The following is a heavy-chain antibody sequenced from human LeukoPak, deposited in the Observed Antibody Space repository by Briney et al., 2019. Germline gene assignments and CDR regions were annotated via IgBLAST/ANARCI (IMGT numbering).Heavy chain of an antibody. J-gene: IGHJ5*02. D-gene: IGHD6-19*01. CDR1: GYTLTSYG. Sequence: ASVKVSCKASGYTLTSYGISWVRQAPGQGLEWMGWISAYNGNTNYAQKLQGRVTMTTDTSTSTAYMELRSLRSDDTAVYYCARPVSSGWRNWFDPWGQGTLVIVSS. CDR2: ISAYNGNT. V-gene: IGHV1-18*01. CDR3: ARPVSSGWRNWFDP.